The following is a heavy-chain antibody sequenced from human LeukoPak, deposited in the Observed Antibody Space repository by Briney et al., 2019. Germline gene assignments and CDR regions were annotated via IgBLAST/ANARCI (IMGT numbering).Heavy chain of an antibody. CDR3: ARGLSGDWFDP. D-gene: IGHD4-17*01. CDR2: IIPILDIT. CDR1: GGIFRSYG. Sequence: SVKVSCKASGGIFRSYGISWVRQAPGQGLEWMGRIIPILDITNYAQKFQGRVTITADEPTNTAYMELSSLTSEDTAVYFCARGLSGDWFDPWGQGTLVTVSS. J-gene: IGHJ5*02. V-gene: IGHV1-69*04.